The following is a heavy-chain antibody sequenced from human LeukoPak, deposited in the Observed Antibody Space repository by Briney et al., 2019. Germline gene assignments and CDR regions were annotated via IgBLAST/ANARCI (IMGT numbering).Heavy chain of an antibody. CDR2: INPNSGGT. J-gene: IGHJ4*02. V-gene: IGHV1-2*06. CDR1: VYTFTGYY. CDR3: ASYIPPAAGDDY. D-gene: IGHD6-13*01. Sequence: GASVKVSCKASVYTFTGYYMHWVRQAPGQGLEWMGRINPNSGGTNYAQKFQGRVTMTRDTSISTAYMELSRLRSDDTAVYYCASYIPPAAGDDYWGQGTLVTVSS.